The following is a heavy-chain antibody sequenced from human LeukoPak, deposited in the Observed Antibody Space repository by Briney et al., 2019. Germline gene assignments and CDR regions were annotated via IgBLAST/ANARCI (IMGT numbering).Heavy chain of an antibody. D-gene: IGHD1-26*01. CDR1: GDSISSSSYY. CDR3: ARHSDSVGAIDY. CDR2: IYYSGST. V-gene: IGHV4-39*01. Sequence: PSETLSLTCTVSGDSISSSSYYWGWIRQPPGKGLEWIGSIYYSGSTDYNPSLKSRVTISVDTSKSQFSLKLNSVTAADTAVFYCARHSDSVGAIDYWGQGTLVTVSS. J-gene: IGHJ4*02.